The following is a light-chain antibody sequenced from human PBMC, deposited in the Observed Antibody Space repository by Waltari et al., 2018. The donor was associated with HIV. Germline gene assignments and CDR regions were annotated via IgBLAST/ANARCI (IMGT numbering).Light chain of an antibody. CDR3: SSYTSTSTVYV. V-gene: IGLV2-14*01. Sequence: QSALPQPASVSGSPGQSITISCTGTSSDAGGYNSVSWYQLNPGKAPKLMIYAFSNRPSGVSNRFSGSKSDNTASLTISGLQAEDEADYYCSSYTSTSTVYVFGTGTEVTVL. J-gene: IGLJ1*01. CDR2: AFS. CDR1: SSDAGGYNS.